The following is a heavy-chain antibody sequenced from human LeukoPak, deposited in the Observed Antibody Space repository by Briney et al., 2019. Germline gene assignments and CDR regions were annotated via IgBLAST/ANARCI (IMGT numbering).Heavy chain of an antibody. D-gene: IGHD2-15*01. J-gene: IGHJ4*02. CDR2: ISSSSSYI. V-gene: IGHV3-21*01. CDR3: ARRRGLLRTIDY. Sequence: GGSLRLSCAASGFTFSSYSMNWVRQAPGKGLEWVSSISSSSSYIYYADSVKGRFTISRDNAKNSLYLQMNSLRAEDTAVYYCARRRGLLRTIDYRGQGTLVTVSS. CDR1: GFTFSSYS.